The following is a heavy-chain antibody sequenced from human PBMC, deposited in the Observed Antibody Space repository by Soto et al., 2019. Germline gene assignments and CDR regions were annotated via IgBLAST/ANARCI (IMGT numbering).Heavy chain of an antibody. CDR3: ARGPGVYGSGSYCNENWFDP. V-gene: IGHV4-4*07. CDR1: GGSISSYY. Sequence: SETLSLTCTVSGGSISSYYWSWIRQPAGKGLEWIGRIYTSGSTNYNPSLKSRVTMSVDTSKNQFSLKLSSVTAADTAVYYCARGPGVYGSGSYCNENWFDPWGQGTLVTVSS. CDR2: IYTSGST. D-gene: IGHD3-10*01. J-gene: IGHJ5*02.